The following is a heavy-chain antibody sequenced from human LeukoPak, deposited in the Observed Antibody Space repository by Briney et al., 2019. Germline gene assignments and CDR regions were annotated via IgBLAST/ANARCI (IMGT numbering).Heavy chain of an antibody. D-gene: IGHD6-6*01. Sequence: ASVKVSCKASGYTFTGYYMHWVRQAPGQGLEWMGWINPNSGGTNYAQKFQGRVTMTRDTSISTAYMELSRLRSDDTAVYYCARGVGQLVPGYWYYYYYMDVWGKGTTVTISS. CDR2: INPNSGGT. J-gene: IGHJ6*03. CDR3: ARGVGQLVPGYWYYYYYMDV. CDR1: GYTFTGYY. V-gene: IGHV1-2*02.